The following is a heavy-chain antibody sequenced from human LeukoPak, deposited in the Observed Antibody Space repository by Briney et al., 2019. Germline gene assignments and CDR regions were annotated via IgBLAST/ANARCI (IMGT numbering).Heavy chain of an antibody. V-gene: IGHV1-2*04. CDR3: ARVPRSYYYYYYMDV. CDR2: INPNSGGT. CDR1: GYTFTGYY. J-gene: IGHJ6*03. Sequence: EASVKVSCKASGYTFTGYYMHWVRQAPGQGLEWMGWINPNSGGTNYAQKFQGWVTMTRDTSISTAYMELSRLRSDDTAVYYCARVPRSYYYYYYMDVWGKGTTVTVSS.